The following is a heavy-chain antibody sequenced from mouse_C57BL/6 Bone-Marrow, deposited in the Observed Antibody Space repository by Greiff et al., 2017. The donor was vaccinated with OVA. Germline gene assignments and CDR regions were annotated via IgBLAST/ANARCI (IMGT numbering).Heavy chain of an antibody. Sequence: EVQLQESGRGLVQPGGSLKLSCAASGFTFSDYYMYWVRQTPEKRLEWVAYISNGGGSTYYPDTVKGRFTISRDNAKNTLYLQMSRLKSEDTAMYYCARQWAQIYYDYDDAMDYWGQGTSVTVSS. CDR2: ISNGGGST. J-gene: IGHJ4*01. CDR1: GFTFSDYY. D-gene: IGHD2-4*01. CDR3: ARQWAQIYYDYDDAMDY. V-gene: IGHV5-12*01.